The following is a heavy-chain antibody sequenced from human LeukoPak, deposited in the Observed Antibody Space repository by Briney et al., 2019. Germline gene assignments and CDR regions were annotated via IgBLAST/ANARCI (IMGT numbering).Heavy chain of an antibody. CDR3: ARLNFYCSGTSCSLYYYYYMDV. J-gene: IGHJ6*03. D-gene: IGHD2-2*01. CDR1: GVSFSGYY. Sequence: SETLSLTCAVYGVSFSGYYWSWIRQPPGKGLEWIGEINHSGSTNYNPSLKSRVTITVDTSKNQFSLKLSSVTAADTAVYYCARLNFYCSGTSCSLYYYYYMDVWGKGTTVTVSS. V-gene: IGHV4-34*01. CDR2: INHSGST.